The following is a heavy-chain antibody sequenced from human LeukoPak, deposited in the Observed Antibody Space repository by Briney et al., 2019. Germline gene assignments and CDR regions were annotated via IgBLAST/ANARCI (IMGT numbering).Heavy chain of an antibody. J-gene: IGHJ6*03. CDR2: IYYSGSP. Sequence: SETLSLTCTVSGGSISSSSYYWGWIRQPPGKGLEWIGSIYYSGSPYYNPSLKSRVTISVDTSKNQFSLKLSSVTAADTAVYYCARDGVYCSSTSCYGGLYYYYYMDVWGKGTTVTVSS. D-gene: IGHD2-2*01. V-gene: IGHV4-39*07. CDR3: ARDGVYCSSTSCYGGLYYYYYMDV. CDR1: GGSISSSSYY.